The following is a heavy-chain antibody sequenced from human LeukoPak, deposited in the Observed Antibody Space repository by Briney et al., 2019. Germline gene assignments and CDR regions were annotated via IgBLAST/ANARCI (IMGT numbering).Heavy chain of an antibody. J-gene: IGHJ4*02. Sequence: GGSLRLSGAVSGLTFSSSWMDWVRQAPGKGLEWVASINPDGYKKYSADSVKGRFTISRDNAENSLYLQMNSLRVEDTAFYYCARDLAYSRLDYWGQGMLVTVSS. CDR1: GLTFSSSW. V-gene: IGHV3-7*01. CDR3: ARDLAYSRLDY. CDR2: INPDGYKK. D-gene: IGHD5-18*01.